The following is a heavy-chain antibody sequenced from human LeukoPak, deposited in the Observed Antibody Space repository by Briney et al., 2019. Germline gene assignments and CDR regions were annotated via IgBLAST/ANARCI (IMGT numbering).Heavy chain of an antibody. V-gene: IGHV3-9*01. Sequence: GGSLRLSCAASGFPFNDYAMHWVRQAPGKGLEWVSGINWNGDDTGYADSVKGRFTISRDNSKNTLYLQMNSLRAEDTAVYYCAKDSGYDFWSGYSHDAFDIWGQGTMVTVSS. D-gene: IGHD3-3*01. J-gene: IGHJ3*02. CDR1: GFPFNDYA. CDR3: AKDSGYDFWSGYSHDAFDI. CDR2: INWNGDDT.